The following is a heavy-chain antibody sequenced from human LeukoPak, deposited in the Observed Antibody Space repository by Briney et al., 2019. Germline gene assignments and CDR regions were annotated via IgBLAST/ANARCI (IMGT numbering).Heavy chain of an antibody. J-gene: IGHJ5*02. CDR3: ASVGGWGTNWGP. Sequence: GGSLRLSCVTSGLIFSTYALSWVRQAPGKGLECVSTIHKSGGTITYTDSVKGRFTISRDSSKNTLFLQMNSLRDDDTAVYYCASVGGWGTNWGPCGQGTLVTVSS. CDR1: GLIFSTYA. V-gene: IGHV3-23*01. D-gene: IGHD7-27*01. CDR2: IHKSGGTI.